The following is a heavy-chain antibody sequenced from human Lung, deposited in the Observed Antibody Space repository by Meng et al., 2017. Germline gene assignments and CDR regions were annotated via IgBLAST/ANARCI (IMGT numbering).Heavy chain of an antibody. D-gene: IGHD6-19*01. CDR2: IGHSGFT. Sequence: QLQESGPGLVKPSEVLSLTCSGFGGSISTSGYYWGWIRQPPGKGLEWIGSIGHSGFTYYTPSLKSRVAVSLDTSKSQFSLMLTSVTAADTAVYYCVRSSAWVRTGFDPWGQGTLVTVSS. CDR1: GGSISTSGYY. CDR3: VRSSAWVRTGFDP. J-gene: IGHJ5*02. V-gene: IGHV4-39*01.